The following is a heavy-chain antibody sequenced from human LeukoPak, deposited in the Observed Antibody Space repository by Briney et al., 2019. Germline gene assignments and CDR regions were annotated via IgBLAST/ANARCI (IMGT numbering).Heavy chain of an antibody. CDR1: GYTFTGYY. Sequence: ASVTVSCKASGYTFTGYYMHWVRQAPGQGLEWMGWINPNSGGTNYAQKFQGRVTMTRDTSISTAYMELSRLRSDDTAVYYCARTRILYRGGYYFDYWGQGTLVTVSS. J-gene: IGHJ4*02. V-gene: IGHV1-2*02. CDR2: INPNSGGT. D-gene: IGHD2-8*01. CDR3: ARTRILYRGGYYFDY.